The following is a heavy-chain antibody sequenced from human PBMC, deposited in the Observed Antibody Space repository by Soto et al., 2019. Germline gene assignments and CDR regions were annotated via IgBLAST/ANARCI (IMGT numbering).Heavy chain of an antibody. CDR2: IRSKTYGGTT. Sequence: PGGSLRLSCTASGFTFGDYAMSWFRQAPGKGLEWVGFIRSKTYGGTTEYAASVKGRFTISRDDSKSIAYLQMNSPKTEDTAVYYCTRGSYGSGSYRDYWGQGTLVTVSS. CDR1: GFTFGDYA. D-gene: IGHD3-10*01. V-gene: IGHV3-49*03. CDR3: TRGSYGSGSYRDY. J-gene: IGHJ4*02.